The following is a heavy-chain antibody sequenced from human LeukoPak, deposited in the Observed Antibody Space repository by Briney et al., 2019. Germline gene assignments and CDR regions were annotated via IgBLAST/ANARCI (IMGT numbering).Heavy chain of an antibody. CDR2: ISPSSSTI. CDR3: TSGDLGGAFDI. J-gene: IGHJ3*02. D-gene: IGHD3-16*01. CDR1: GFTFSSYS. V-gene: IGHV3-48*04. Sequence: GGSLRLSCAASGFTFSSYSMNWVRQAPGKGLEWVSYISPSSSTINYADSVKGRFTVSRDNAKNSLYLQMNSLRAEDTAVYYCTSGDLGGAFDIWGQGTMVTVSS.